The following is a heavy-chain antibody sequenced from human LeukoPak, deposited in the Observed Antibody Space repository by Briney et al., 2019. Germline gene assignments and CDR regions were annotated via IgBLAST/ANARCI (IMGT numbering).Heavy chain of an antibody. J-gene: IGHJ4*02. CDR3: AREWGQYNWNYVLYY. CDR1: GYTFTGYY. D-gene: IGHD1-7*01. V-gene: IGHV3-30*04. CDR2: ISYDGNNQ. Sequence: SCKASGYTFTGYYMHWVRQAPGKGLEWVAVISYDGNNQYYADSVKGRFTNSRDNSKNTLYLQMNSLRAEDTSIYYCAREWGQYNWNYVLYYWGQGSLVTVSS.